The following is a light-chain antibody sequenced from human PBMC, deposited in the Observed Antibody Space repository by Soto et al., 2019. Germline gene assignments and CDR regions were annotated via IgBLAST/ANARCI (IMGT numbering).Light chain of an antibody. CDR3: YSYTSSNSYV. J-gene: IGLJ1*01. V-gene: IGLV2-14*03. CDR2: EVS. CDR1: TSAVGGYDS. Sequence: QSALTQPASVSGSPGQSITISCTGTTSAVGGYDSVSWYQQHPGKAPTLMISEVSDRPSGVSNRFSGSKSGNTASLTISGLQPGDEADYYCYSYTSSNSYVFGTGTKVTVL.